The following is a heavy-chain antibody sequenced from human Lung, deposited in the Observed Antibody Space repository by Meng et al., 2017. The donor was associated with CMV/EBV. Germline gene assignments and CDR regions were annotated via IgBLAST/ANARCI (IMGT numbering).Heavy chain of an antibody. J-gene: IGHJ4*02. CDR3: ARPPVSEDIVVVPADNY. Sequence: ASVKVSCKASGYTFTGYYMHWVRQAPGQGLEWMGWINPNSGGTNYAQKFQGRVTMTRDTSISTAYMELSRLRSDDTAVYYCARPPVSEDIVVVPADNYWGQGTLVTVPS. CDR1: GYTFTGYY. V-gene: IGHV1-2*02. D-gene: IGHD2-2*01. CDR2: INPNSGGT.